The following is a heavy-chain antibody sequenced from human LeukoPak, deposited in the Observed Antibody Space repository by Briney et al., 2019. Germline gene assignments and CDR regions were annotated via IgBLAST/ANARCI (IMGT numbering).Heavy chain of an antibody. V-gene: IGHV3-73*01. CDR3: AKDSYYDSSGYYDY. D-gene: IGHD3-22*01. J-gene: IGHJ4*02. CDR2: IRSKPNGYAT. Sequence: GGSLRLSCAAPGFTFSGSAIHWVRQATGKGLEWVGRIRSKPNGYATAYAASVKGRFTISRDDSKNTAYLQMNSLKTEDTAVYYCAKDSYYDSSGYYDYWGQGTLVTVSS. CDR1: GFTFSGSA.